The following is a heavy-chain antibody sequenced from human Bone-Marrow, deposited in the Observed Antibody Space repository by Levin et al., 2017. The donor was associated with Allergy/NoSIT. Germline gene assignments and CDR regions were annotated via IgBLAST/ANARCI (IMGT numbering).Heavy chain of an antibody. V-gene: IGHV3-66*01. CDR1: GFTVSRNY. CDR2: IYSGGDT. D-gene: IGHD1/OR15-1a*01. CDR3: AGDDPGTATGTP. J-gene: IGHJ4*02. Sequence: GGSLRLSCAASGFTVSRNYMSWVRQAPGKGLEWVSLIYSGGDTQYADSVKGRFTISRDNSKNTLYLQLNSLRVDDTAAYYCAGDDPGTATGTPWGQGTLVPVSS.